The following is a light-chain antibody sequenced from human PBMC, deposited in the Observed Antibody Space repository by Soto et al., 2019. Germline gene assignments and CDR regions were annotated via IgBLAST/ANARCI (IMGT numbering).Light chain of an antibody. CDR3: LQHYAWPWT. V-gene: IGKV3-15*01. CDR1: QSVSGY. J-gene: IGKJ1*01. Sequence: EVVLTQSPATLSVSPGDRATLSCRASQSVSGYLDWFQQKPGQAPRLVLLRILTRAIGVPARFSGSGSETDFTLTINGLQSEDSGVYYCLQHYAWPWTFGQGTKVDIK. CDR2: RIL.